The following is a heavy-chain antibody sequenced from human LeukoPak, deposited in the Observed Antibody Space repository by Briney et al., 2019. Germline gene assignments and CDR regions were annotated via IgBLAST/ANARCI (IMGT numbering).Heavy chain of an antibody. CDR3: ARSLGYSSGA. V-gene: IGHV3-74*01. CDR1: GFPFRSHW. D-gene: IGHD2-15*01. CDR2: ISTDGTTT. J-gene: IGHJ4*02. Sequence: QTGVSLRLSCAASGFPFRSHWMHWVRQVPGKGLMWVSHISTDGTTTNYADSVKCRFTISRDNARDTLYLQLNSLRAEDTAIYYCARSLGYSSGAWGQGTLVTVSS.